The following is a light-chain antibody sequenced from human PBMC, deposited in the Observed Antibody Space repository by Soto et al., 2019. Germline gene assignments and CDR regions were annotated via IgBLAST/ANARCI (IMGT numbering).Light chain of an antibody. J-gene: IGKJ1*01. CDR3: QQYVISSST. Sequence: EIVLTQSPGTLSLSPGERATLSCRASQSVSSYLAWYQQKPGQAPRLLIYGASSSATCIPYRFSVSGSGTVFSLTISRLEPEYFAVYYCQQYVISSSTFGQGTKVEIK. CDR2: GAS. CDR1: QSVSSY. V-gene: IGKV3-20*01.